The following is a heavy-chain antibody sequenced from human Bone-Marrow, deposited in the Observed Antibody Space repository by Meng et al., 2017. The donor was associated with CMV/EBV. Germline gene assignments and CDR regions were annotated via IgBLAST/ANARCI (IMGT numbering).Heavy chain of an antibody. V-gene: IGHV4-59*01. CDR3: ARVRDFWSGRYYFDY. D-gene: IGHD3-3*01. J-gene: IGHJ4*02. CDR1: GGSISTYY. CDR2: ISYSGST. Sequence: SETLSLTCIVPGGSISTYYWSWIRQPPGKRLEWFGYISYSGSTNYNPSLKSRVTMSVDTSKNHFSLKLSSVTAADTAVYYCARVRDFWSGRYYFDYWGQGTLVTVSS.